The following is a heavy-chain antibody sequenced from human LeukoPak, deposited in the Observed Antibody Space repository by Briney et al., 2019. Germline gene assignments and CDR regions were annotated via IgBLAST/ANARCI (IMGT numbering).Heavy chain of an antibody. Sequence: GGSLRLSCAASGFTSSSYSMNWVRQAPGKGLEWVSYISSSSSTIYYADSVKGRFTISRDNAKNSLYLQMNSLRAEDTAVYYCARDYAYDNWGQGTLVTVSS. V-gene: IGHV3-48*01. D-gene: IGHD3-16*01. CDR3: ARDYAYDN. CDR2: ISSSSSTI. CDR1: GFTSSSYS. J-gene: IGHJ4*01.